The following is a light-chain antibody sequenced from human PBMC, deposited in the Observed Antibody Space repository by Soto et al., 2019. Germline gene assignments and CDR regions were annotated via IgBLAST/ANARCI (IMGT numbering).Light chain of an antibody. J-gene: IGKJ5*01. V-gene: IGKV3-11*01. CDR2: DAS. CDR1: QSVSSY. Sequence: EIVLTQSPVTLSSSPGERATLSCRASQSVSSYLAWYQQKPGQAPRLLIYDASNRATGIPARFSGGGSGTDFTLTIDNLEPEDFAIYYCQQRSNWPPITFGQGTRLEIK. CDR3: QQRSNWPPIT.